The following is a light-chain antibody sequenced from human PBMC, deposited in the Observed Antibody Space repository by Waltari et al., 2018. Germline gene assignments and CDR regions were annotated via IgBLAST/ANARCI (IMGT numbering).Light chain of an antibody. CDR1: QSISNW. CDR3: QQYKTIGT. J-gene: IGKJ2*01. CDR2: KAP. V-gene: IGKV1-5*03. Sequence: EIQMTPSPSTLSAPLGDRDTITCPARQSISNWLAWYQQKPGQAPNLLIYKAPSVESGVPSRFSGSGSGTEFTLTSSSLQPDDFATYCCQQYKTIGTFGQGTKLETK.